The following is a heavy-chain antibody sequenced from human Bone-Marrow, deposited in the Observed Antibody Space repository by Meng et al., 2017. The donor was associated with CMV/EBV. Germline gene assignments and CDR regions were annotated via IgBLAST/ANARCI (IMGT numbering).Heavy chain of an antibody. D-gene: IGHD7-27*01. Sequence: SLKISCAASGFTFGSYAMNWVRQAPGKGLEWVSGISWNSGSIGYADSVKGRFTISRDNAKNSLYLQMNSLRAEDTALYYCAKASPHWGGAFDIWGQGTMVTVSS. CDR3: AKASPHWGGAFDI. J-gene: IGHJ3*02. CDR2: ISWNSGSI. CDR1: GFTFGSYA. V-gene: IGHV3-9*01.